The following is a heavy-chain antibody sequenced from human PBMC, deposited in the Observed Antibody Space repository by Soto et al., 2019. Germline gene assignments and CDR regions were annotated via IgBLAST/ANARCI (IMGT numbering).Heavy chain of an antibody. CDR1: GFAFNTYG. CDR3: EKKLPGDTSRWPDY. CDR2: ISSDGSNR. D-gene: IGHD6-13*01. Sequence: PGGSLRLSCAASGFAFNTYGMHWVRQAPGKGLEWVAVISSDGSNRNYADSVKGRFTISRDNSENTLYLQMNSLSAEDTALYYCEKKLPGDTSRWPDYWGQGTLVTVSS. V-gene: IGHV3-30*18. J-gene: IGHJ4*02.